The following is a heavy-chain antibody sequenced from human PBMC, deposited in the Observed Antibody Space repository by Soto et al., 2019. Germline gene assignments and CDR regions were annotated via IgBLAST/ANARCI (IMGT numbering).Heavy chain of an antibody. V-gene: IGHV3-53*01. J-gene: IGHJ6*02. CDR1: GLTVSHNY. CDR2: LYTEGTT. CDR3: VRPRPSGENFGMDV. D-gene: IGHD3-16*01. Sequence: GGSLRLSCVASGLTVSHNYMAWVRQAPEMGLEWVSILYTEGTTYYADSVKGRFTISRDSSKNTLFLQMDSLRAEDTAVYYCVRPRPSGENFGMDVWGQGTTVTVSS.